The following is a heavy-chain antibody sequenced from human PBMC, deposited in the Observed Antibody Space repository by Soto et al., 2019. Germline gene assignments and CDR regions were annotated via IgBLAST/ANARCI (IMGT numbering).Heavy chain of an antibody. V-gene: IGHV4-34*04. CDR3: ARVERGTATTVVDAFDI. D-gene: IGHD1-1*01. CDR1: GGFVSSGSYY. Sequence: QVQLQQWGAGLLKPSETLSLTCAVYGGFVSSGSYYWSWIRQPPGKGLEWIGESSNSGGTHITPSLKSRGTLSVDTSKNKFSLKMSSVTAADTALYYCARVERGTATTVVDAFDIWGPGTMVTVSS. CDR2: SSNSGGT. J-gene: IGHJ3*02.